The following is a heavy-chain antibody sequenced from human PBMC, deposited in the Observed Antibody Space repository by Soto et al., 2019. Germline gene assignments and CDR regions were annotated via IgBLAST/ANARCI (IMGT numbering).Heavy chain of an antibody. Sequence: QVQLVQSGAEVKKPGSSVKVSCKASGGTFSSYAISWVRQAPGQGPEWMGGIIPIFGTANYAQKFQGRVTITADESTSTAYMELSSLRSEDTAVYYCARSYFEGDYGPFYYYYGMDVWGQGTTVTVSS. CDR2: IIPIFGTA. CDR3: ARSYFEGDYGPFYYYYGMDV. CDR1: GGTFSSYA. J-gene: IGHJ6*02. D-gene: IGHD4-17*01. V-gene: IGHV1-69*01.